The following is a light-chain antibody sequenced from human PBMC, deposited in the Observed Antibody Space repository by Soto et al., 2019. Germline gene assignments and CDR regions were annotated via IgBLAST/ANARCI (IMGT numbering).Light chain of an antibody. J-gene: IGKJ4*01. V-gene: IGKV3-20*01. CDR2: GAS. Sequence: EVVLTQSPGTLSLSPGERATLSCRASQSVNSKYLSWFQQRPGQAPSLLIYGASSRATGIPDRFSGSGSGTDFTLTISRPEPEDVAVYYCQLCGSSALTFGGGTKVEIK. CDR1: QSVNSKY. CDR3: QLCGSSALT.